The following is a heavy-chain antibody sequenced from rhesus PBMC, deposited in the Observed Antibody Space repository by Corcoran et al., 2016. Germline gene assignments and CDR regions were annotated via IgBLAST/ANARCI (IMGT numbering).Heavy chain of an antibody. J-gene: IGHJ4*01. CDR2: INPSNGKT. Sequence: QVQLVPSGAEGKKPGASVKLSWKASGYTFTRYYINWVRQSTGQVLEWIGWINPSNGKTGYAQTFQGRVTMTRDTSTSTAYMELSSLRAEDTAVYYCTRDYFDYWGQGVLVTVSS. V-gene: IGHV1S9*01. CDR3: TRDYFDY. CDR1: GYTFTRYY.